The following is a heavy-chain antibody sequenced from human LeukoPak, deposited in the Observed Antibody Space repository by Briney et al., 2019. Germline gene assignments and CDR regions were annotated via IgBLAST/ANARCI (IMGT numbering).Heavy chain of an antibody. J-gene: IGHJ4*02. V-gene: IGHV1-2*06. CDR3: ARDDTRVRGVIITANGDFDY. Sequence: ASVKVSCKASGYTFTGYYMHWVRQAPGQGHEWMGRINPNSGGTNYAQKFQGRVTMTRDTSISTAYMELSRLRSDDTAVCYCARDDTRVRGVIITANGDFDYWGQGTLVTVSS. CDR2: INPNSGGT. CDR1: GYTFTGYY. D-gene: IGHD3-10*01.